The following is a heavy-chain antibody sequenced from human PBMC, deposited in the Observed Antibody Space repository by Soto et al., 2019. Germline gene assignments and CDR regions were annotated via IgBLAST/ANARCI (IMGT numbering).Heavy chain of an antibody. J-gene: IGHJ6*02. Sequence: QVQLVQSGAEVKKPGSSVKVSSKASGGTFSSYAISWVRQAPGQGLEWMGGIIPIFGTANYAQKFQGRVTITADESTSTAYMELSSLRSEDTAVYYCARGDSGSYYYYYGMDVWGQGTTVTVSS. V-gene: IGHV1-69*01. CDR2: IIPIFGTA. D-gene: IGHD1-26*01. CDR1: GGTFSSYA. CDR3: ARGDSGSYYYYYGMDV.